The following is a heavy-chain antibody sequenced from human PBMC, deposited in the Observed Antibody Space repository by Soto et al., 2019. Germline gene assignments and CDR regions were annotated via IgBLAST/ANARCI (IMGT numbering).Heavy chain of an antibody. Sequence: ASLKGSCKASGYTLSIYAISLVRQAPGQGLEWMGWNNANNGDTYYADNFQGRVTMTTDTATSTAYMELRSLRSNDTAVYYCSRFGAYGVYWGQGTLVTVSS. CDR1: GYTLSIYA. CDR3: SRFGAYGVY. J-gene: IGHJ4*02. D-gene: IGHD3-10*01. V-gene: IGHV1-18*04. CDR2: NNANNGDT.